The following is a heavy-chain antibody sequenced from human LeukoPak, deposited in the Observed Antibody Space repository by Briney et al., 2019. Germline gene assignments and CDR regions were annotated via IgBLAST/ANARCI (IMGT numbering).Heavy chain of an antibody. CDR3: ARHEHKAVAGDT. J-gene: IGHJ5*02. D-gene: IGHD6-19*01. Sequence: SETLSLTCTVSGGSISRSYYYWGWIRQPPGKGLEWVGSVYYSGKAFYSPSLESRVTISVDTSKNHFSLRLISVTAADTAMYYCARHEHKAVAGDTWGQGTLVTVSS. V-gene: IGHV4-39*01. CDR1: GGSISRSYYY. CDR2: VYYSGKA.